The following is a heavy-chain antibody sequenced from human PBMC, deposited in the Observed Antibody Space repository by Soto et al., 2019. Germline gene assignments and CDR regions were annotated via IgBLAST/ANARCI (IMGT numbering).Heavy chain of an antibody. J-gene: IGHJ4*02. D-gene: IGHD3-10*01. CDR2: IYYSGST. CDR1: GSYIISGDYY. CDR3: ARILMNYYRLDY. V-gene: IGHV4-30-4*01. Sequence: PSETHSHTSTFSGSYIISGDYYWSWIRQPPGKGLEWIGHIYYSGSTYYNPSLKSRAGISVDSSKSQVSLKLTSVTAADTAVYFCARILMNYYRLDYWGQGALVTV.